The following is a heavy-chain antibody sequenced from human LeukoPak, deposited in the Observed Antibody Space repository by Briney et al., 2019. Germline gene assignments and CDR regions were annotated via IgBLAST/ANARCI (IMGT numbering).Heavy chain of an antibody. J-gene: IGHJ4*02. CDR3: ARLPSPD. Sequence: SETLSLTCTVSGGSIGSYYWSWIRQPPGKGLEWIGYIYYSGSTNYNPSLKSRVTISVDTSKNQFSLKLSSVTAADTAVYYCARLPSPDWGQGTLVTVSS. V-gene: IGHV4-59*08. CDR1: GGSIGSYY. CDR2: IYYSGST.